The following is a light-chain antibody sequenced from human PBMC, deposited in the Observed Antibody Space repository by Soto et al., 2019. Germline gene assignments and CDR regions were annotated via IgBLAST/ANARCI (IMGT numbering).Light chain of an antibody. V-gene: IGLV4-60*02. CDR1: SGHSSYS. Sequence: QSVLTQSPSASASLGSSVKLTCTLSSGHSSYSIAWHQQQPGKAPRYLMKLEGSGSYNKGSGVPDRFSGSSSGADRYLTISNLQFEDEADYYCEIWDSNTHVFGGGTKLTVL. CDR3: EIWDSNTHV. CDR2: LEGSGSY. J-gene: IGLJ3*02.